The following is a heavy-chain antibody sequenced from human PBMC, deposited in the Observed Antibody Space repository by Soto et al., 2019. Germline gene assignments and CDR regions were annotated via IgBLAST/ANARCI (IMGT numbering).Heavy chain of an antibody. J-gene: IGHJ3*01. V-gene: IGHV4-34*01. Sequence: SETLSLTCAVYGGSFSGYFWNWIRQTPGKGLEWIGKVNHNGRNNYNPSLKSRVTISLDMSKNQISLKLTSVTAADTAVYYCARGGSSDWQVAFDFWGQGTMVTVSS. CDR1: GGSFSGYF. D-gene: IGHD6-19*01. CDR2: VNHNGRN. CDR3: ARGGSSDWQVAFDF.